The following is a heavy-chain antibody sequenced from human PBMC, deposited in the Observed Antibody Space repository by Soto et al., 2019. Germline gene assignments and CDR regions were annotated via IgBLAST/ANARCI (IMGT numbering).Heavy chain of an antibody. J-gene: IGHJ3*02. CDR2: ISYDGSNK. CDR3: LKERRYSFDAFDI. V-gene: IGHV3-30*18. D-gene: IGHD5-18*01. CDR1: GFTFSSYG. Sequence: GGSLRLSCAASGFTFSSYGMHWVRQAPGKGLEWVAIISYDGSNKYYGDSVKGRFTISRDNSKNTPYLQMNSLRAEDTAVYYCLKERRYSFDAFDIWGQGTMVTVSS.